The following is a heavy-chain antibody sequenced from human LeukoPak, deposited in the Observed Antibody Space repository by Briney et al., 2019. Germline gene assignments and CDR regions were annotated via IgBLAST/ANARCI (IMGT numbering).Heavy chain of an antibody. CDR3: ARRPSWDGGSGSYSHAFDI. J-gene: IGHJ3*02. CDR2: ISAYNGNT. V-gene: IGHV1-18*04. D-gene: IGHD3-10*01. Sequence: EASVKVSCKASGYTFTSYGISWVRQAPGQGLEWMGWISAYNGNTNHAQKLQGGVTMTTDTSTSTAYMELRSLRSDDTAVYYCARRPSWDGGSGSYSHAFDIWGQGTMVTVSS. CDR1: GYTFTSYG.